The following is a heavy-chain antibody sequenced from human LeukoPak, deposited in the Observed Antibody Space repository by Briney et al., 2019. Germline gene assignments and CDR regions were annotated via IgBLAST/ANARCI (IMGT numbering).Heavy chain of an antibody. J-gene: IGHJ3*02. Sequence: GGSLRLSCAASGFTFSSYAMNWVRQAPGKGLEWVSYISSSSSYIYYADSVKGRFTISRDNAKNSLYLQMNSLRAEDTAVYYCARYCSGGSCSSPISHAFDIWGQGTMVTVSS. CDR3: ARYCSGGSCSSPISHAFDI. V-gene: IGHV3-21*05. CDR1: GFTFSSYA. D-gene: IGHD2-15*01. CDR2: ISSSSSYI.